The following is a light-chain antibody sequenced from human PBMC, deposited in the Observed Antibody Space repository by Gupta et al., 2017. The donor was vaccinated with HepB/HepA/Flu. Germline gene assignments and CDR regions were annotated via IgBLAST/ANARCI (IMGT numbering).Light chain of an antibody. CDR2: AAS. Sequence: DSQMTQPPSSLSASVGDRVTITCRASQSISSYLNWYQQKPGKAPKLLIYAASSLQSGVPSRFSGSGSGTDFTLTISSLQPEDFATYYCQQSDSTPYTFGHGTKVDIK. V-gene: IGKV1-39*01. CDR1: QSISSY. CDR3: QQSDSTPYT. J-gene: IGKJ3*01.